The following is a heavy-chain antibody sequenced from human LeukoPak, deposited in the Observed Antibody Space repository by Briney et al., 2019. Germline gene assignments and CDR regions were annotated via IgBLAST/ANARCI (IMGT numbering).Heavy chain of an antibody. CDR1: GYTFTGYY. J-gene: IGHJ4*02. D-gene: IGHD5-12*01. CDR2: INPNSGGT. V-gene: IGHV1-2*02. CDR3: ARGGYDYSFDY. Sequence: VASVKVSCKASGYTFTGYYMHWVRQAPGQGLEWMGWINPNSGGTNYAQKCQGRVTMTRDTSISTAYMELRRPKSADTAVYYCARGGYDYSFDYWGQGTLVTVSS.